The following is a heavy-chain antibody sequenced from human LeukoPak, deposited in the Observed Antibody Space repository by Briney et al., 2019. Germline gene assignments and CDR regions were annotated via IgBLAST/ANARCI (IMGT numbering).Heavy chain of an antibody. J-gene: IGHJ5*02. Sequence: QPGGSLILSCAASGFTFRTYSMNWVRQAPGKGLEWVSYISSSSSTIHYADSVRGRFTISRDNAKNSLYLQINSPRDEDTAVYYCARKATGGDCYSAPCGWFDPWGQGTLVTVSS. D-gene: IGHD2-21*02. CDR1: GFTFRTYS. CDR2: ISSSSSTI. CDR3: ARKATGGDCYSAPCGWFDP. V-gene: IGHV3-48*02.